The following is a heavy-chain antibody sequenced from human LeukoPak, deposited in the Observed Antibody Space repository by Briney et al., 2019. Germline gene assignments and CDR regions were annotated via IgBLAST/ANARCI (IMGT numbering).Heavy chain of an antibody. V-gene: IGHV3-30*02. J-gene: IGHJ4*02. CDR3: AKFYYHDSSGYPY. CDR1: GFTFSSYG. Sequence: QPGGSLRLSCAASGFTFSSYGMHWVRQAPGKGLEWVAFIRYDGSNKYYADSVKGRFTISRDNSKNTLYLQMNSLRAEDTAVYYCAKFYYHDSSGYPYWGQGTLVTVSS. CDR2: IRYDGSNK. D-gene: IGHD3-22*01.